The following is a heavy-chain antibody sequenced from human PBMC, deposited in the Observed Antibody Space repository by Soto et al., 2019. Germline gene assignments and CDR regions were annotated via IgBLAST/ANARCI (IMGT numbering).Heavy chain of an antibody. CDR2: IYYSGST. V-gene: IGHV4-39*01. Sequence: QLQLQESGPGLVKPSETLSLTCTVSGGSISSSSYYWGWIRQPPGKGLEWIGSIYYSGSTYYNPSLKSRVTISVDTSKNQFSLKLSSVTAADTAVYYCARSVRYFDWLPFDYWGQGTLVTVSS. J-gene: IGHJ4*02. D-gene: IGHD3-9*01. CDR1: GGSISSSSYY. CDR3: ARSVRYFDWLPFDY.